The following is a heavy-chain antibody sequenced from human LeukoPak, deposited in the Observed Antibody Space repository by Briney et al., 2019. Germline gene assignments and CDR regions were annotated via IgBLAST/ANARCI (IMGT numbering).Heavy chain of an antibody. CDR3: AREVAAPTISDAFDL. V-gene: IGHV4-30-4*01. Sequence: SWVRQAPWKGLEWIGYIYRSGSAYYNPSLNSRATISVDTSKNQFSLRLNSVSAADTAMYYCAREVAAPTISDAFDLWGHGTVVAVSS. D-gene: IGHD5-24*01. J-gene: IGHJ3*01. CDR2: IYRSGSA.